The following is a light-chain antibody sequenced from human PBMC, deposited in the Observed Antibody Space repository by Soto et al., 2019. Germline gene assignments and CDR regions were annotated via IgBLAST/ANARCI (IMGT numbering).Light chain of an antibody. Sequence: SGLCHSVGAVSLSTGERATLSCRASQSVSTNYLAWYQQKPGQAPRLLIYGASNRATGIPDRFSGSGSGTDFTLTISRLEPEDFAVYYCQPYGSSGTFGEGTKVDIK. CDR2: GAS. V-gene: IGKV3-20*01. CDR1: QSVSTNY. J-gene: IGKJ4*02. CDR3: QPYGSSGT.